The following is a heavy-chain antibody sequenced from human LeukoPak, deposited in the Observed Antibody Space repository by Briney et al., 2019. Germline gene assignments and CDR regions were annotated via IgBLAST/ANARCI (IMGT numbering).Heavy chain of an antibody. CDR3: ARGSLITMIVVVIMRYFDL. D-gene: IGHD3-22*01. J-gene: IGHJ2*01. CDR1: GGSFSGYY. Sequence: ETLSLTCAVYGGSFSGYYWRWIRQPPGKGLEWVSVIYSGGSTYYADSVKGRFTISRDNSKNTLYLQMNSLRAEDTAVYYCARGSLITMIVVVIMRYFDLWGRGTLVTVSS. V-gene: IGHV3-53*01. CDR2: IYSGGST.